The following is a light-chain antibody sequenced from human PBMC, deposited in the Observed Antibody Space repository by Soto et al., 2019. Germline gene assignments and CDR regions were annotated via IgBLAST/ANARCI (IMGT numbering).Light chain of an antibody. CDR1: SSDVGGYNY. CDR2: DVS. Sequence: QSALTQPASVSGSPGQSITISCTGTSSDVGGYNYVSWYQQHPGKAPKLMIYDVSNRPSGVSNRFSGSKSGNTGSLTISGLQAEDEADYYCSSYTSSSTLYVFETGTKLTVL. CDR3: SSYTSSSTLYV. J-gene: IGLJ1*01. V-gene: IGLV2-14*01.